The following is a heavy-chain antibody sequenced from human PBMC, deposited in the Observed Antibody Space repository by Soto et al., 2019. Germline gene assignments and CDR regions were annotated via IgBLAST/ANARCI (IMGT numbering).Heavy chain of an antibody. Sequence: QLQLQESGSGLVKPSQTLSLTCAVSGGSISSGGYSWSWIRQPPGKCLAWIGYIYHSGSTYYNPSLKCRFSMSVDMSKNQLSSKLSSVTAADTAVYYCASAHYGDYGYGMDVWGQGTTVTVSS. CDR2: IYHSGST. CDR3: ASAHYGDYGYGMDV. V-gene: IGHV4-30-2*01. CDR1: GGSISSGGYS. J-gene: IGHJ6*02. D-gene: IGHD4-17*01.